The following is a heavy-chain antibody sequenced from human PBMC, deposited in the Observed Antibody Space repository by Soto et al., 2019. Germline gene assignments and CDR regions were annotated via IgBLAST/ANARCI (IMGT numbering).Heavy chain of an antibody. J-gene: IGHJ4*02. V-gene: IGHV3-33*01. CDR3: ARDRVPYGDYSPVDY. CDR1: GFTFSSYG. CDR2: IWYDGSNK. D-gene: IGHD4-17*01. Sequence: SLRLSCAASGFTFSSYGMHWVRQAPGKGLEWVAVIWYDGSNKYYADSVKGRFTISRDNSKNTLYLQMNSLRAEDTAVYYCARDRVPYGDYSPVDYWGQGTLVTVSS.